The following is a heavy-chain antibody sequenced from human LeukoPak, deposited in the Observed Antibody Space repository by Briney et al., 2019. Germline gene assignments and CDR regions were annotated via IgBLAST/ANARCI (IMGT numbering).Heavy chain of an antibody. V-gene: IGHV1-3*01. D-gene: IGHD3-10*01. J-gene: IGHJ3*02. CDR3: ARDLGSRGAFDI. CDR2: INGDNGNT. CDR1: GYTFSSYA. Sequence: ASVKVSCKTSGYTFSSYAMHWVRQAPGQRLEWMGCINGDNGNTLYSQKLQGRVTMTTDTSTSTAYMELRSLRSDDTAVYYCARDLGSRGAFDIWGQGTMVTVSS.